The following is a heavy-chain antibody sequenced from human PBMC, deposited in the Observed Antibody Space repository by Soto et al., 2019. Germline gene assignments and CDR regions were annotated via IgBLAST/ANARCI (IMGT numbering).Heavy chain of an antibody. D-gene: IGHD6-13*01. CDR3: ARGWSSSWPY. J-gene: IGHJ4*02. CDR1: AGSISGYF. V-gene: IGHV4-59*03. CDR2: VYDSGST. Sequence: PSETLSLTCIVSAGSISGYFRSWIRQPPGKGLEWIAFVYDSGSTNYNPSLKSRVTVSVDTSNNQFSLKLISVTAADTAVYYCARGWSSSWPYWGQGTLVTVS.